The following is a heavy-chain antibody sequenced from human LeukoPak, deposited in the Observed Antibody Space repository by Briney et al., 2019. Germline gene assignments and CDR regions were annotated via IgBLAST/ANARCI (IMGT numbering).Heavy chain of an antibody. CDR1: GGSLSDYY. V-gene: IGHV4-59*01. J-gene: IGHJ4*02. CDR3: ARAPGGCYSSSCLDY. D-gene: IGHD6-13*01. Sequence: PSETLSLTCAVYGGSLSDYYWSWVRQPPGKGLEWIGHIYYSGSTNYNPSLKSRVTISVDTSKNQFSLKLSSVTAADTAVYYCARAPGGCYSSSCLDYWGQGTLVTVSS. CDR2: IYYSGST.